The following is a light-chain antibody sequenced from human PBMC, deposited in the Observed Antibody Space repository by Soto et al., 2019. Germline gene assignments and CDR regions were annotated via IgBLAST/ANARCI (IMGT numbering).Light chain of an antibody. J-gene: IGKJ5*01. V-gene: IGKV1-16*01. CDR1: QGIDTY. CDR2: AAS. CDR3: QHYNGYPQT. Sequence: DIQMTQSPSSLSASVGDRVTITCRASQGIDTYLAWFQQKPGKAPKTLIYAASSLHSGVPSRFSGSGFGTDFTLTISSLHPEDFATYYCQHYNGYPQTFGQGTRLDIK.